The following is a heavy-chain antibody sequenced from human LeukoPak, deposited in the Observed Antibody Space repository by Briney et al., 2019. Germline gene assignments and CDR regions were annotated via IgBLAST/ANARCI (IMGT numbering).Heavy chain of an antibody. Sequence: PGRSLRLSCAASGFTFSSYGMHWVRQAPGKGLEWVAVIWYDGSNKYYADSVKGRFTISRDNSKNTLYLQTNSLRAEDTAVYYCARDLEVVPAAMDYYGMDVWGKGTTVTVSS. J-gene: IGHJ6*04. CDR1: GFTFSSYG. D-gene: IGHD2-2*01. CDR2: IWYDGSNK. V-gene: IGHV3-33*01. CDR3: ARDLEVVPAAMDYYGMDV.